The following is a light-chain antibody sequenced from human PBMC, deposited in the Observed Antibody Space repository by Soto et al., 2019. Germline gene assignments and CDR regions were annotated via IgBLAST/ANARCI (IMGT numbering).Light chain of an antibody. CDR1: SSDVGGYNY. V-gene: IGLV2-14*01. Sequence: QSVLTQPASVSGSPGQSITISCTGTSSDVGGYNYVSWYQQHPGKAPKLMIYDVSNRPSGVSNRFSGSKSGNMASLTISGLQAEDEADYYCSSYTSSSTLFGGGTKVTVL. J-gene: IGLJ2*01. CDR3: SSYTSSSTL. CDR2: DVS.